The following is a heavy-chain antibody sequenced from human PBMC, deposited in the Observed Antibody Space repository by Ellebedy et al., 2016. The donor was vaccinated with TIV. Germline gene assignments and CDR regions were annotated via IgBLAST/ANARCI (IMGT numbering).Heavy chain of an antibody. CDR1: AFRFRDYT. V-gene: IGHV3-49*03. J-gene: IGHJ3*02. Sequence: PGGSLRLSCTGSAFRFRDYTMSWFRQAPGKGLEWVSFIRAKAYGGIIESAASVRGRFIISRDDSKSVAYLQMNSLKAEDTGLYYCARDRGLNCSGGSCSGYDAFDIWGQGTMVTVSS. D-gene: IGHD2-15*01. CDR2: IRAKAYGGII. CDR3: ARDRGLNCSGGSCSGYDAFDI.